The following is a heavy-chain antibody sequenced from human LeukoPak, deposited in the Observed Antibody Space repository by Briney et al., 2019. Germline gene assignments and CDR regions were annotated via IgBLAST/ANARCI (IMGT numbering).Heavy chain of an antibody. D-gene: IGHD6-19*01. CDR3: ARGLAVAGTFAYYYYMDV. CDR1: GGTFSSYA. CDR2: IIPIFGTV. Sequence: AASVKVSCKASGGTFSSYAISWVRQAPGQGLEWMGGIIPIFGTVNYAQKFQGRVTITADESTSTAYMELSSLRSEDTAVYYCARGLAVAGTFAYYYYMDVWGKGTTVTISS. J-gene: IGHJ6*03. V-gene: IGHV1-69*13.